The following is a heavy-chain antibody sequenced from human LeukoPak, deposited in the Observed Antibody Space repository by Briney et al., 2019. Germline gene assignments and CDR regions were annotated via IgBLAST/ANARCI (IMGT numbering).Heavy chain of an antibody. V-gene: IGHV4-38-2*01. D-gene: IGHD6-13*01. CDR1: GYSISSGYY. CDR2: LYRSGST. Sequence: PSETLSLTCAVSGYSISSGYYWGWIRQPPGKGLEWIGSLYRSGSTYYNPSLKSRVTISVDTSKNQFSLKLSSVTAADTAVYYCARGSSWYYDFDYWGQGTLVTVSS. J-gene: IGHJ4*02. CDR3: ARGSSWYYDFDY.